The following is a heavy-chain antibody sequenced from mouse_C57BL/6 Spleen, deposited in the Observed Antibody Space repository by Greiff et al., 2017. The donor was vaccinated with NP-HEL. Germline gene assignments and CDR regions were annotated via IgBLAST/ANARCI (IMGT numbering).Heavy chain of an antibody. Sequence: VQLQQSGPELVKPGASVKISCKASGYSFTGYYMNWVKQSPEKSPEWIGEINPSTGGTTYNQKFKAKATLTVDKSSSTAYMQLKSLTSEDSAVYYCARLGRSFLDYWGQGTTLTVSS. CDR3: ARLGRSFLDY. V-gene: IGHV1-42*01. J-gene: IGHJ2*01. CDR1: GYSFTGYY. D-gene: IGHD4-1*01. CDR2: INPSTGGT.